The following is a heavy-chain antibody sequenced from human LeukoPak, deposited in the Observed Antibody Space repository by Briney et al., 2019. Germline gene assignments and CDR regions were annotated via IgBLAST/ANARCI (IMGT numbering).Heavy chain of an antibody. Sequence: SETLSLTCSVSGGSINSYYWSWIRQPPGKGLEWVGYIYYSGSTNYKPSLKRRVTISVDTSKNQFSLKVSSVTAADTAVYYCASSRSSSGWSLIDYWGQGALVTVSS. D-gene: IGHD6-19*01. CDR3: ASSRSSSGWSLIDY. V-gene: IGHV4-59*01. CDR2: IYYSGST. J-gene: IGHJ4*02. CDR1: GGSINSYY.